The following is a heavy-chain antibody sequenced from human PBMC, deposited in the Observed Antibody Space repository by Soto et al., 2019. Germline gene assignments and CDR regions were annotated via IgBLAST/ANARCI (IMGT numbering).Heavy chain of an antibody. D-gene: IGHD5-18*01. J-gene: IGHJ6*02. V-gene: IGHV4-39*01. CDR1: GGSISSSSYY. CDR3: ARDTAMVYYYYGMDV. Sequence: PSETLSLTCTVSGGSISSSSYYWGWIRQPPGKGLEWIGSIYYSGSTYYNTSLKSRVTISVDPSKNQFSLKLSSVTAADTAVYYCARDTAMVYYYYGMDVWGQGTTVTVSS. CDR2: IYYSGST.